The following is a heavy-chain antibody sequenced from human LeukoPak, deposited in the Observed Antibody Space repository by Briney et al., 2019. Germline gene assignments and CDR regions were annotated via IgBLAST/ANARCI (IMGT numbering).Heavy chain of an antibody. Sequence: GGSLRLSCAASGFTFSSYEMNWVRQAPGKGLEWVSYISSSGSTIYSADSVKGRFTISRDNAKTSLYLQMNSLRADDTAVYYVARGGFFAEYFAHGGQGNVVTVS. V-gene: IGHV3-48*03. CDR3: ARGGFFAEYFAH. CDR2: ISSSGSTI. D-gene: IGHD3-16*01. CDR1: GFTFSSYE. J-gene: IGHJ1*01.